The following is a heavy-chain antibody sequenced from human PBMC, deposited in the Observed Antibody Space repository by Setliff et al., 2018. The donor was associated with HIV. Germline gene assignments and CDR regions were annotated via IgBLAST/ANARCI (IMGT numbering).Heavy chain of an antibody. V-gene: IGHV4-34*01. CDR1: GGSLSDSY. CDR2: ISHSGTT. Sequence: SETLSLTCAVYGGSLSDSYYNWIRQPPGKGLEWIGQISHSGTTSYNSSLRSRVAMSVDTSKNQFSLTLTSLTAADTATYYCVRVQRLPGLQPPYWYFDLWGRGTLVTVSS. D-gene: IGHD6-25*01. CDR3: VRVQRLPGLQPPYWYFDL. J-gene: IGHJ2*01.